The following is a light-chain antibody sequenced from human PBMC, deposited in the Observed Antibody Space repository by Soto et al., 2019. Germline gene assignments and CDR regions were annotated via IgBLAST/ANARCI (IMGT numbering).Light chain of an antibody. CDR3: CSYAGSSTFVV. Sequence: QSALTQHASVSGSPGQSITISCTGTSSDVGSYNLVSWYQQHPGKAPKLMIYEVSKRPSGVSNRFSGSKSGNTASLTISGLQAEDEADYYCCSYAGSSTFVVFGGGTKLTVL. CDR2: EVS. CDR1: SSDVGSYNL. V-gene: IGLV2-23*02. J-gene: IGLJ2*01.